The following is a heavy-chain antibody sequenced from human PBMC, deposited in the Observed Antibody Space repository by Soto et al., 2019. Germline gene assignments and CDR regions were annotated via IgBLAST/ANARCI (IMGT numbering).Heavy chain of an antibody. CDR2: ISYDGSNK. V-gene: IGHV3-30*18. J-gene: IGHJ4*02. CDR1: GFTFSSYG. Sequence: VQLVESGGGVVQPGRSLRLSCAASGFTFSSYGMHWVRQAPGKGLEWVAVISYDGSNKYYADSVKGRFTISRDNSKNTLYLQMNSLRAEDTAVYYCAKDRDPWGYNYGGYFDYWGQGTLVTVSS. CDR3: AKDRDPWGYNYGGYFDY. D-gene: IGHD5-12*01.